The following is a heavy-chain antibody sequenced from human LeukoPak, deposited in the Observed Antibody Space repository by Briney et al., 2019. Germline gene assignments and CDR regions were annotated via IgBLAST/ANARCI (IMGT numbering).Heavy chain of an antibody. CDR1: GDSITSFY. CDR3: AKTARTFPS. V-gene: IGHV4-4*09. J-gene: IGHJ5*02. Sequence: SETLSLTCSVSGDSITSFYWSWIRQAPGKGLEWIGFIYINGDTSYNPSLKGRATLSLHTSRNQFSLRLTSVTAADTAVYYCAKTARTFPSWGPGILVTVSS. CDR2: IYINGDT. D-gene: IGHD1-7*01.